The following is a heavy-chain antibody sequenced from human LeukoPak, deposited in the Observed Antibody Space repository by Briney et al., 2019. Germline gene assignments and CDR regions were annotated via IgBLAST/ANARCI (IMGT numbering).Heavy chain of an antibody. CDR3: TRIGH. Sequence: PGGSLRLSCTTSGFTFRDYAMSWVRQAPGKGLEWIGVIRSKSHGETTAYAASVKDRFTISRDDSKSIAYLQMNSLKTDDTAVYYCTRIGHWGQGTLVTVSS. D-gene: IGHD3-16*01. CDR2: IRSKSHGETT. V-gene: IGHV3-49*04. CDR1: GFTFRDYA. J-gene: IGHJ4*02.